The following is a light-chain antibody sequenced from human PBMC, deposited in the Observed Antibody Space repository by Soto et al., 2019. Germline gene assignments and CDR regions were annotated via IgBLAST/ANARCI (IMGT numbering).Light chain of an antibody. CDR2: HAS. Sequence: EIVMTQSPATLSVSPGERATLSCRASQSVYSTLAWYQQKPGQAPSLLIYHASTRATGIPARFSGSGSGTEFTLTISSLQSEDFAVYYCQQYNKWPLTFGGGTKLAIK. J-gene: IGKJ4*01. V-gene: IGKV3-15*01. CDR1: QSVYST. CDR3: QQYNKWPLT.